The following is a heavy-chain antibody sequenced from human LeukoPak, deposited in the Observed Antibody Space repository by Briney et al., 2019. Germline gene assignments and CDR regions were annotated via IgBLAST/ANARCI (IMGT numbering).Heavy chain of an antibody. V-gene: IGHV4-59*01. CDR2: IYYSGST. Sequence: SETLSLTCTVSGGSISSFYWNWIRQPPGKGLEWIGYIYYSGSTNYNPSLKSRVTISVDTSKNQFSLKLSSVTAADTAVYYCARSHYDFWSGYSYFDYWGQGTLVTVSS. J-gene: IGHJ4*02. CDR1: GGSISSFY. CDR3: ARSHYDFWSGYSYFDY. D-gene: IGHD3-3*01.